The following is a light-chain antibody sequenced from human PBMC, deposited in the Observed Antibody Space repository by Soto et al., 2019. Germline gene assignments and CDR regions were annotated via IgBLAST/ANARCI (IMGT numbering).Light chain of an antibody. Sequence: DIQMTQSPSSLSAYVGDRVTITCQASHDIDKFLNWYQQKPGKAPKLLIDDASNLATGVPSRFSGSGFGTDFTFTISSLHPQDVATYYCQQYDDLPITFGQGTRLYIK. J-gene: IGKJ5*01. CDR1: HDIDKF. CDR2: DAS. CDR3: QQYDDLPIT. V-gene: IGKV1-33*01.